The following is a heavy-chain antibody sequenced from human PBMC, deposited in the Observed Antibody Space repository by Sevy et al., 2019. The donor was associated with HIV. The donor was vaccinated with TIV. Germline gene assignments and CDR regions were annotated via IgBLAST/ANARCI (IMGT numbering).Heavy chain of an antibody. CDR3: STEALDGEGGDYYYYGCDV. Sequence: GGSLRLSCAASGFTFSHNCMSWVRQAPGKGLEWVGRIRSETEGGTTDYAAPVKGRFTISRDDSKNTLYLQMNSLKTEDTAVYYCSTEALDGEGGDYYYYGCDVWGQGTTVTVSS. D-gene: IGHD4-17*01. J-gene: IGHJ6*02. V-gene: IGHV3-15*01. CDR1: GFTFSHNC. CDR2: IRSETEGGTT.